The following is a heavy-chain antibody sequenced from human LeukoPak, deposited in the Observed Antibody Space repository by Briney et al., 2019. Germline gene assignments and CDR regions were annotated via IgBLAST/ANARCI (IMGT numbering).Heavy chain of an antibody. V-gene: IGHV4-34*01. CDR2: INHSGST. J-gene: IGHJ4*02. CDR3: ARELHSSGYYYFDY. Sequence: PSETLSLTCAVYGGSFSGYYWSWIRQPPGKGLEWIGEINHSGSTNYSPSLKSRVTISVDTSKNQFSLKLSSVTAADTAVYYCARELHSSGYYYFDYWGQGTLVTVSS. CDR1: GGSFSGYY. D-gene: IGHD3-22*01.